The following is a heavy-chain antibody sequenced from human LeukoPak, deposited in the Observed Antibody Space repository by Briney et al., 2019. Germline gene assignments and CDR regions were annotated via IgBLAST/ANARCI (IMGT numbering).Heavy chain of an antibody. CDR1: GFTFSSYS. V-gene: IGHV3-48*02. D-gene: IGHD4-17*01. Sequence: SGGSLRLSCAASGFTFSSYSMNWVRQAPGKGLEWVSYISSSSSTIYYADSVKGRFTISRDNAKNSLYLQMNSLRDEDTAVYYCARDYDYGDYAHRGAFDIWGQGTMVTVSS. J-gene: IGHJ3*02. CDR2: ISSSSSTI. CDR3: ARDYDYGDYAHRGAFDI.